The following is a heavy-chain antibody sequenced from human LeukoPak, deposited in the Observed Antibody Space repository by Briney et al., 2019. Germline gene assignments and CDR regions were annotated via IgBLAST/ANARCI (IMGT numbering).Heavy chain of an antibody. Sequence: ASVKVSCKSSGYTFTGYYIHWVRQAPGQGLEWMGWINPNSGGTNYAQKFQGRVTMTRDTSISTAYMELSRLRPDDTAVYYRARGDSRGYYPLDYWGQGTLVIVSS. D-gene: IGHD3-22*01. CDR3: ARGDSRGYYPLDY. J-gene: IGHJ4*02. CDR1: GYTFTGYY. V-gene: IGHV1-2*02. CDR2: INPNSGGT.